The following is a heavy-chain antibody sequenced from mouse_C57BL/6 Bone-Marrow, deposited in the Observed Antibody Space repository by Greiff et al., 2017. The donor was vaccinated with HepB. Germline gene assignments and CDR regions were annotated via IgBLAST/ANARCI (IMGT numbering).Heavy chain of an antibody. V-gene: IGHV1-39*01. D-gene: IGHD1-1*01. J-gene: IGHJ2*01. CDR1: GYSFTDYN. Sequence: VQLKQSGPELVKPGASVKISCKASGYSFTDYNMNWVKQSNGKSLEWIGVINPNYGTTSYNQKFKGKATLTVDQSSSTAYMELNSLTSEDSAVYYCAFTAVVDSLFDYWGQGTTLTVSS. CDR2: INPNYGTT. CDR3: AFTAVVDSLFDY.